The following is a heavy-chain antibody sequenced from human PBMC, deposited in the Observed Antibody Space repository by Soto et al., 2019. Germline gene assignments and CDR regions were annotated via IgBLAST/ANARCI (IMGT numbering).Heavy chain of an antibody. Sequence: QVKLVQSGAEVKKPGASVKVSCKVSGYTLNEVAMHWGRQAPGKGLEWLGGFDPDEAETIYAQHFQGRVTMTEDTSTDTVYMELSSLRSEDTALYFCTTYHGDYNFDHWGQGTLVTVSS. CDR1: GYTLNEVA. J-gene: IGHJ5*02. D-gene: IGHD4-17*01. CDR3: TTYHGDYNFDH. V-gene: IGHV1-24*01. CDR2: FDPDEAET.